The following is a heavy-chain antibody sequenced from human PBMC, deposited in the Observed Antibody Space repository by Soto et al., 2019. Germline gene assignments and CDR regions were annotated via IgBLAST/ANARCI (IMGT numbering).Heavy chain of an antibody. CDR1: GYTFTSYA. Sequence: ASVKVSCKASGYTFTSYAMHWVRQAPGQRLEWMGWINAGNGNTKYSQKFQGRVTITRDTSASTAYMELCSLRSEDTAVYYCARIGYCSGGSCHSGFDPWGQGTLVTVSA. V-gene: IGHV1-3*01. D-gene: IGHD2-15*01. CDR3: ARIGYCSGGSCHSGFDP. CDR2: INAGNGNT. J-gene: IGHJ5*02.